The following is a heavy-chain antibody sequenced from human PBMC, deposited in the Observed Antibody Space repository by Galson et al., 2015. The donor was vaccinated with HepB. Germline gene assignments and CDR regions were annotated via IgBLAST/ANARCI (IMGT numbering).Heavy chain of an antibody. Sequence: SLRLSCAASGFTFSNAWMNWVRQAPGKGLEWVGRIKSKTDGGTTDYAAPVKGRFTISRDDSKNTLYLQMNSLKTEDTAVYYCTTAFWGVPAATYNYYYYYYMDVWGQGTTVTVSS. J-gene: IGHJ6*03. V-gene: IGHV3-15*07. CDR1: GFTFSNAW. D-gene: IGHD2-2*01. CDR2: IKSKTDGGTT. CDR3: TTAFWGVPAATYNYYYYYYMDV.